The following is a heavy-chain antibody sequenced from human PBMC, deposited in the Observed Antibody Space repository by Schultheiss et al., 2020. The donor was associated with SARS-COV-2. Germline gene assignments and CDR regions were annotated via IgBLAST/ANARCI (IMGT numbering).Heavy chain of an antibody. Sequence: SETLSLTCAVYGGSISSGGYYWSWIRQRPGKGLEWIGYIYYSGSTYYNPSLKSRVTISVDTSKNQFSLKLSSVTAADTAVYYCARDSGSLDAFDIWGQGTMVTVSS. CDR2: IYYSGST. CDR1: GGSISSGGYY. J-gene: IGHJ3*02. V-gene: IGHV4-30-4*07. D-gene: IGHD3-10*01. CDR3: ARDSGSLDAFDI.